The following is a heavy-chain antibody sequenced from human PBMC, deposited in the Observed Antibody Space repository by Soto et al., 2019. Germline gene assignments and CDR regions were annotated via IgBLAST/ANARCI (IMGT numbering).Heavy chain of an antibody. D-gene: IGHD3-16*02. CDR2: INASGNI. CDR3: TRGLILLLGELSRRWDYYSSMDV. V-gene: IGHV4-34*01. CDR1: GGSFSGYQ. Sequence: QVQLQQWGAGLFKPSETLSLTCAVYGGSFSGYQLTWIRHTPGQGLEWSGVINASGNINYTPAPTSRVRLLVDMAKKQISRKLSYPPAADPAVYYRTRGLILLLGELSRRWDYYSSMDVWGKGCTVDDSP. J-gene: IGHJ6*04.